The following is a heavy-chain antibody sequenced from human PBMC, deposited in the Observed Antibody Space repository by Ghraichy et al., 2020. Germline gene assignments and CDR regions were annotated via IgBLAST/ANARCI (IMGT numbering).Heavy chain of an antibody. D-gene: IGHD4-23*01. J-gene: IGHJ4*02. V-gene: IGHV3-23*01. Sequence: LSLTCAASGFTFSSYAMSWVRQAPGKGLEWGSAISGSGGSTYYADSVKGRFTISRDNSKNTLYLQMNSLRAEDTAVYYCANDHYGGNAELDYWGQGTLVTVSS. CDR1: GFTFSSYA. CDR3: ANDHYGGNAELDY. CDR2: ISGSGGST.